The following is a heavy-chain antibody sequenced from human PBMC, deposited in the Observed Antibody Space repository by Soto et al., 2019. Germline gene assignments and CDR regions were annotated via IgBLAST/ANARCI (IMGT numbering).Heavy chain of an antibody. Sequence: GGSLRLSCAASGFSFSSYWMSWVRQAPGKGLEWVANIKQDESEIYYVDSVRGRFTISRDNAKNSLYLQMNSLRAEDTAVYYCAREGKGSGWYFDYWGQGSPVTVSS. J-gene: IGHJ4*02. CDR2: IKQDESEI. D-gene: IGHD6-19*01. V-gene: IGHV3-7*03. CDR3: AREGKGSGWYFDY. CDR1: GFSFSSYW.